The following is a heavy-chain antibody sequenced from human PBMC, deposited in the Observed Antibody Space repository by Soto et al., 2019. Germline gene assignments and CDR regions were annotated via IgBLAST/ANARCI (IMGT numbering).Heavy chain of an antibody. CDR1: GGFLGVGSTY. J-gene: IGHJ3*02. CDR2: MSNSGGT. D-gene: IGHD1-1*01. Sequence: QGQLQQWAPGRLRLPETLSLPSPAIGGFLGVGSTYGSWIRQPPGKGLEWIGEMSNSGGTHFNPSLKSRVTISVDTSKNQFSLKMSSVTAADTALYYCARVERGTATTVVDAFDIWGPGTMVTVSS. V-gene: IGHV4-34*01. CDR3: ARVERGTATTVVDAFDI.